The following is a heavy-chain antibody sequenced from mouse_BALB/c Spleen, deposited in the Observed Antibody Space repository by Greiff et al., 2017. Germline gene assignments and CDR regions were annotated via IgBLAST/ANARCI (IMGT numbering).Heavy chain of an antibody. CDR2: ISYDGSN. CDR1: GYSITSGYY. V-gene: IGHV3-6*02. D-gene: IGHD2-10*02. J-gene: IGHJ2*01. Sequence: EVQLVESGPGLVKPSQSLSLTCSVTGYSITSGYYWNWIRQFPGNKLEWMGYISYDGSNNYNPSLKNRISITRDTSKNQFFLKLNSVTTEDTATYYCARVTYGNYFDYWGQGTTLTVSS. CDR3: ARVTYGNYFDY.